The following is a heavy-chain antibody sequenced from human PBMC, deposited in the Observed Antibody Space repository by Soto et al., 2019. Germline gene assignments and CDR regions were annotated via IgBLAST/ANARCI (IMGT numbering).Heavy chain of an antibody. D-gene: IGHD3-9*01. V-gene: IGHV1-3*01. Sequence: ASVKVSCKASGYTFTSYAMHWVRQAPGQRLEWMGWINAGNGNTKYSQKFQGRVTITRDISASTAYMELSSLRSEDTAVYYCARAPIRYFDWLLPYWGQGTLVTVSS. J-gene: IGHJ4*02. CDR3: ARAPIRYFDWLLPY. CDR2: INAGNGNT. CDR1: GYTFTSYA.